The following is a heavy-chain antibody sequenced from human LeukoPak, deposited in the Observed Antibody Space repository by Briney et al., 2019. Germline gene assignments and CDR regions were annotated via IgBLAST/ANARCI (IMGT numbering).Heavy chain of an antibody. CDR3: AKSRDSYGYRDYFDY. J-gene: IGHJ4*02. Sequence: PGGSLRLSCAASGFTFSSYALSWVRQAPGKGLEWVSAISGSGGSTYYADSVKGRFTISRDNSKNTLYLQMNSLRAEDTAVYYCAKSRDSYGYRDYFDYWGQGTLVPVSS. CDR1: GFTFSSYA. D-gene: IGHD5-18*01. CDR2: ISGSGGST. V-gene: IGHV3-23*01.